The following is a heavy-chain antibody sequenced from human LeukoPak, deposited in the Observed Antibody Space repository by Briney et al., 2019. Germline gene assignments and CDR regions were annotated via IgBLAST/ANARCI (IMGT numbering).Heavy chain of an antibody. CDR1: GGFISSYY. V-gene: IGHV4-59*01. D-gene: IGHD3-22*01. Sequence: SETLSLTCTVSGGFISSYYWSWIRQPPGKGLEWIGYIYYSGSTNYNPSLKSRVTISVDTSKNQFSLKLSSVTAADTAVYYCARDFGNDSSGYYYDYWGQGTLVTVSS. CDR3: ARDFGNDSSGYYYDY. CDR2: IYYSGST. J-gene: IGHJ4*02.